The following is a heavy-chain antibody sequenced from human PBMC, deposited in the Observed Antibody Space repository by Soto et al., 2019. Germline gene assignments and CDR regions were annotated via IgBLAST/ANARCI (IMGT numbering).Heavy chain of an antibody. V-gene: IGHV3-15*01. CDR1: GFTFSNAW. D-gene: IGHD2-2*01. CDR3: TTLSYLYYDGMDV. CDR2: IKSKVDGGTA. Sequence: GGSLRLSCAASGFTFSNAWMNWVRQGPGKGLEWLGSIKSKVDGGTADYGAATKGRFSISRDDLKNMLYLQMNSLKPDDTAVYYCTTLSYLYYDGMDVWGQGTTVTVSS. J-gene: IGHJ6*02.